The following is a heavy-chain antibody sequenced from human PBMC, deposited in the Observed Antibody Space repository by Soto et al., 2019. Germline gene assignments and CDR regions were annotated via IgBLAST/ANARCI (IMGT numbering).Heavy chain of an antibody. Sequence: QVQLVESGGGVVQPGRSLRLSCAASGFTCSSYGMHWVRQAPGKGLAWVAVISYDGSNKYYADSVKGRFTISRDNSKNTLYLQMNSLRAEDTAVYYCAKDGYDSSVYLFSFDYWGQGTLVTVSS. V-gene: IGHV3-30*18. J-gene: IGHJ4*02. CDR3: AKDGYDSSVYLFSFDY. CDR1: GFTCSSYG. CDR2: ISYDGSNK. D-gene: IGHD3-22*01.